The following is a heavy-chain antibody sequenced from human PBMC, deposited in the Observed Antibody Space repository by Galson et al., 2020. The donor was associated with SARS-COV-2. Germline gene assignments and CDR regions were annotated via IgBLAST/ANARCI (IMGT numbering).Heavy chain of an antibody. J-gene: IGHJ4*02. CDR3: AKDLGSGWYWEENYFDY. CDR1: GFTFSSYG. V-gene: IGHV3-30*18. CDR2: ISYDGSNK. D-gene: IGHD6-19*01. Sequence: GESLKISCAASGFTFSSYGMHWVRQAPGKGLEWVAVISYDGSNKYYADSVKGRFTISRDNSKNTLYLQMNSLRAEDTAVYYCAKDLGSGWYWEENYFDYWGQGTLVTVSS.